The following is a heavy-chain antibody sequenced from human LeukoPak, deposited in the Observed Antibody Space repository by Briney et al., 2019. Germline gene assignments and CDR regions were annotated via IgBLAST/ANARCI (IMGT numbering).Heavy chain of an antibody. CDR3: AVGTLPPTPTYYYDYMDV. V-gene: IGHV4-4*07. Sequence: PSETLSLTCTVSGGSISSYYWSWIRQPAGKGLEWIGRIYTSGSTNYNPSLKSRVTMSVDTSKNQFSLKLSSVTAADTAVYYCAVGTLPPTPTYYYDYMDVWGKGTTVTVSS. D-gene: IGHD1-1*01. CDR2: IYTSGST. CDR1: GGSISSYY. J-gene: IGHJ6*03.